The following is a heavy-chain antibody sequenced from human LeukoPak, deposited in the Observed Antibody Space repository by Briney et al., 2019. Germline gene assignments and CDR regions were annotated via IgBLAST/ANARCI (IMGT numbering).Heavy chain of an antibody. V-gene: IGHV1-2*02. D-gene: IGHD6-19*01. CDR1: GYTFTSYG. J-gene: IGHJ4*02. Sequence: GASVKVSCKASGYTFTSYGISWARQAPGQGLEWMGWINPNSGGTNCAQKFQGRVTMTRDTSISTAYMELSRLRSDDTAVYYCARAAQVAGISYADYWGQGTLVTVSS. CDR2: INPNSGGT. CDR3: ARAAQVAGISYADY.